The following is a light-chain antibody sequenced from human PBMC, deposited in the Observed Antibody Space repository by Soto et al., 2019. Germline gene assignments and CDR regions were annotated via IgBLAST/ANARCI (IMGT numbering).Light chain of an antibody. CDR2: WAS. CDR1: QSVLYSSNNKNY. Sequence: DIVMTQSPDSLAVSLGERATINCKSSQSVLYSSNNKNYLAWYQQRPGQPPKLLIYWASTRESGVPDRFSGNGSGTDFTLTTASLQAEDVEVYYCQQYESTPPTFGQGTNLEI. V-gene: IGKV4-1*01. CDR3: QQYESTPPT. J-gene: IGKJ2*01.